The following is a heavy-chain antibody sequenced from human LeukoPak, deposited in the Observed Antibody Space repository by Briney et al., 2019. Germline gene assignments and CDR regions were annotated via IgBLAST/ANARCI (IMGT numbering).Heavy chain of an antibody. CDR3: ARTTRDSSGYYYPRY. CDR1: GGSISSYY. V-gene: IGHV4-59*06. Sequence: PTETLSLTCTVSGGSISSYYWSWIRQPPGKGLEWIGYIYYSGSTYYNSSLKSRITISVDTSKNQFSLKLSSVTAADTAVYYCARTTRDSSGYYYPRYWGQGTLVTVSS. CDR2: IYYSGST. J-gene: IGHJ4*02. D-gene: IGHD3-22*01.